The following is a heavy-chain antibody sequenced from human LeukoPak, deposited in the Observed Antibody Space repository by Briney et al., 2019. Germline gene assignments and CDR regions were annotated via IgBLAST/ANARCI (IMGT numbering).Heavy chain of an antibody. Sequence: RASVKVSCKAYGGTFSSYAISWVRQAPGQGLEWVGGIIPIFGTANYAQKFQGRVTITADESTSTAYMELSSLRSEDTAVYYCARANGSGWSGDYWGQGTLVTVSS. CDR2: IIPIFGTA. V-gene: IGHV1-69*01. D-gene: IGHD6-19*01. CDR1: GGTFSSYA. CDR3: ARANGSGWSGDY. J-gene: IGHJ4*02.